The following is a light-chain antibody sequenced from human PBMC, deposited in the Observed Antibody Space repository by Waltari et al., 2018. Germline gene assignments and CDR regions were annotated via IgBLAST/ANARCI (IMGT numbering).Light chain of an antibody. Sequence: EVVLTHSPVTLSLSPGERATLFCRARQSISRYLVWYQQRPGQAPRLLIYGASIRAAGIPDRFRGSGSGTDFTLTISRLEPEDFAVYYCQNHERLPSTFGQGTRVEIK. J-gene: IGKJ1*01. CDR2: GAS. CDR3: QNHERLPST. V-gene: IGKV3-20*01. CDR1: QSISRY.